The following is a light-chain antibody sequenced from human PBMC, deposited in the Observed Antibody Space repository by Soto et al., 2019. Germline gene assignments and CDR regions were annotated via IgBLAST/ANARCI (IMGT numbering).Light chain of an antibody. Sequence: SYELTQPPSVSVAPGQTARIPCGGNNIGTKNVHWYQQKPGQAPVLVVSDNSVRPSGIPERFSGSNSGNTATLIISRVEAGDEADFYCQVWDRSTDHQVFGGGTKLTVL. CDR3: QVWDRSTDHQV. J-gene: IGLJ3*02. CDR1: NIGTKN. V-gene: IGLV3-21*02. CDR2: DNS.